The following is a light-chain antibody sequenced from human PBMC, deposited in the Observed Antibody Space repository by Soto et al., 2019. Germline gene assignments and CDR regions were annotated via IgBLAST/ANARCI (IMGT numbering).Light chain of an antibody. CDR1: SSDVGGYNY. CDR2: EVS. J-gene: IGLJ2*01. Sequence: QSALTQPPSASGPPGQSVTISCTGTSSDVGGYNYVSWYQQHPGKAPKLMIYEVSKRPSGVPDRFSGSKSGNTASLTVSGLQAEDGADYYCSSYAGSRVVFGGGTQLTVL. CDR3: SSYAGSRVV. V-gene: IGLV2-8*01.